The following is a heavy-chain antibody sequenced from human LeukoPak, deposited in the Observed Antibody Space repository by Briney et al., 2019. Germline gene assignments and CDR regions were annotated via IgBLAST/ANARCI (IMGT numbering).Heavy chain of an antibody. CDR2: ISAYNGNT. CDR1: GYTFTSCG. Sequence: GASVKVSCKASGYTFTSCGISWVRQAPGQGLEWMGWISAYNGNTNYAQKLQGRVTMTTDTSTSTAYMELRSLRSDDTAVYYCARDPELRYFDWLPPGYFDYWGQGTLVTVSS. V-gene: IGHV1-18*04. CDR3: ARDPELRYFDWLPPGYFDY. J-gene: IGHJ4*02. D-gene: IGHD3-9*01.